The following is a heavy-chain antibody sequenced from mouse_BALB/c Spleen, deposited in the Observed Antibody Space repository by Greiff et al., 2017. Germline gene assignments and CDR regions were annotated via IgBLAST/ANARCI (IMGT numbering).Heavy chain of an antibody. CDR3: ARDDYGYRAMDY. J-gene: IGHJ4*01. Sequence: LVKTGASVKISCKASGYSFTGYYMHWVKQSHGKSLEWIGYISCYNGATSYNQKFKGKATFTVDTSSSTAYMQFNSLTSEDSAVYYCARDDYGYRAMDYWGQGTSVTVSS. CDR1: GYSFTGYY. D-gene: IGHD1-2*01. V-gene: IGHV1S34*01. CDR2: ISCYNGAT.